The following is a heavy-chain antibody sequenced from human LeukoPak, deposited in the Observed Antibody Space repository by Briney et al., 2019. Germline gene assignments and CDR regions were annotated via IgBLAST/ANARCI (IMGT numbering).Heavy chain of an antibody. CDR1: GFTFSSYA. CDR2: INGGGGNT. V-gene: IGHV3-23*01. J-gene: IGHJ4*02. Sequence: GGSLRLSCAACGFTFSSYAMSWVRQAPGKGLEWISAINGGGGNTYYADSVKGRFTISRDNSKNMVYLQMYTLRADDTAVYYCAKSVVVITFRFDDWGQGALVTVSS. CDR3: AKSVVVITFRFDD. D-gene: IGHD2-15*01.